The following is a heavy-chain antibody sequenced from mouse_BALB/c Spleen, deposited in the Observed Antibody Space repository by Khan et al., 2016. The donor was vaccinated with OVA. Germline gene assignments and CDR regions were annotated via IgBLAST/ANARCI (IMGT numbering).Heavy chain of an antibody. CDR2: ISYSGNT. J-gene: IGHJ2*01. D-gene: IGHD1-1*01. CDR1: GYSITTDYA. Sequence: EVQLVETGPGLVKPSPSLSLTCTVTGYSITTDYAWNWIRQFPGSKLEWMGHISYSGNTKYNPSLKSRISITRDTSKNQFFLQLKSVTTEDTARYYCARIYGGDFDYWGQGTTLTVSS. CDR3: ARIYGGDFDY. V-gene: IGHV3-2*02.